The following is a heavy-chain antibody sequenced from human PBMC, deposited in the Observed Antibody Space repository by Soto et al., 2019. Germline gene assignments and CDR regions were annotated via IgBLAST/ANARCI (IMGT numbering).Heavy chain of an antibody. CDR1: GYTFTSYY. CDR2: INPSGGST. CDR3: AREVTTRDYYYYGMDV. J-gene: IGHJ6*02. Sequence: QVHLVQSGAEVKKPGASVKVSCKASGYTFTSYYMHWVRQAPGQGLEWMGIINPSGGSTSYAQKFQGRVTMTRDTSTSTVYMELSSLRSEDTAVYYCAREVTTRDYYYYGMDVWGQGTTVTVSS. V-gene: IGHV1-46*01. D-gene: IGHD4-17*01.